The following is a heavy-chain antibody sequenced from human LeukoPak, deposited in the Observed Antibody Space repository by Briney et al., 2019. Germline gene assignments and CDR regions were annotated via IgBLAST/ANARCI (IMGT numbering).Heavy chain of an antibody. CDR2: ISYDGSSK. Sequence: GGSLRLSCAASGFTFSSYAMHWVRQAPGKGLEWVAVISYDGSSKYYADSVKGRFTISRDNSKNTPYLQMNSLRAEDTAVYYCARDPVYYGSGSYSRFDPWGQGTLVTVSS. J-gene: IGHJ5*02. CDR3: ARDPVYYGSGSYSRFDP. D-gene: IGHD3-10*01. V-gene: IGHV3-30*04. CDR1: GFTFSSYA.